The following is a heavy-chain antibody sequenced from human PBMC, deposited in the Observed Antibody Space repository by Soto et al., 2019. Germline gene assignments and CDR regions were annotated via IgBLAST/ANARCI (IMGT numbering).Heavy chain of an antibody. CDR3: ARIRRSSPPARGPFDI. CDR2: IFSNDEK. CDR1: GFSLSNARMG. V-gene: IGHV2-26*01. J-gene: IGHJ3*02. D-gene: IGHD1-26*01. Sequence: QVTLKESGPVLVKPTETLTLTCTVSGFSLSNARMGVSWIRQPPGKALEWLAHIFSNDEKSYSTSLKSRLTISKDTSKSQVVLTMTNMDPVDTATYYCARIRRSSPPARGPFDIWGQGTMVTVSS.